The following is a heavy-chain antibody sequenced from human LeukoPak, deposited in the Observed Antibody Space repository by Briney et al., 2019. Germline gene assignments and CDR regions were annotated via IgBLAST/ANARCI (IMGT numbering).Heavy chain of an antibody. V-gene: IGHV1-18*01. Sequence: VSCKTSGYSFTSYGISWVRQAPXQGREWMGWISADNDNTKYSQKLHGRVTMTTDTSTSTAYMEVRSLRSDDTAVYYCAREAEYSGTYYFIYWGQGTLVTVSS. D-gene: IGHD1-26*01. CDR3: AREAEYSGTYYFIY. CDR1: GYSFTSYG. CDR2: ISADNDNT. J-gene: IGHJ4*02.